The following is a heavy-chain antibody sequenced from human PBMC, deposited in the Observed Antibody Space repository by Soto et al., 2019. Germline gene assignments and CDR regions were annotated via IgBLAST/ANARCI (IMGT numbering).Heavy chain of an antibody. J-gene: IGHJ5*02. Sequence: QVQLVQSGAEVKKPGSSVKVSCKASGGTFSSYTISWVRQAPGQGLEWMGRIIPILGIANYAQKFQARVTITADKSTSTAYMELSSPRSEDTAVYYCARAEYSSSWYPLNWFDPCGQGTLFTVSS. D-gene: IGHD6-13*01. CDR1: GGTFSSYT. V-gene: IGHV1-69*02. CDR2: IIPILGIA. CDR3: ARAEYSSSWYPLNWFDP.